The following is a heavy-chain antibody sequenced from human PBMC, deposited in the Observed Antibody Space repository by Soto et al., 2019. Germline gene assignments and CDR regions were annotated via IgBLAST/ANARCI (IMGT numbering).Heavy chain of an antibody. CDR2: IYWDDYK. V-gene: IGHV2-5*02. CDR1: GFSLYTSGVG. J-gene: IGHJ5*01. Sequence: QITLTESGPTLVQPTQTLTLTCTFSGFSLYTSGVGVAWIRQPPGKALEWLALIYWDDYKRYRPSLKSRIAITKDTSKNQVVLTMANVDPGDTGTYYCAHRPSDGSWSSNWFDSWGQGIPVTVSS. D-gene: IGHD3-10*01. CDR3: AHRPSDGSWSSNWFDS.